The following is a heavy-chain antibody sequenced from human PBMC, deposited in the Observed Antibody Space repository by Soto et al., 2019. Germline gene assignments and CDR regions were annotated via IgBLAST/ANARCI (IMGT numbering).Heavy chain of an antibody. CDR1: GFTFSSYS. Sequence: EVQLVESGGGLVQPGGSLRLSCAASGFTFSSYSMNWVRQARGKGLEWVSYISSSSSTINYADSVKGRFTISRDNAKNSLYLQMNSLRAEDTAVYYCARDIVVVVAATRHRWFDPWGQGTLVTVSS. CDR3: ARDIVVVVAATRHRWFDP. D-gene: IGHD2-15*01. CDR2: ISSSSSTI. V-gene: IGHV3-48*01. J-gene: IGHJ5*02.